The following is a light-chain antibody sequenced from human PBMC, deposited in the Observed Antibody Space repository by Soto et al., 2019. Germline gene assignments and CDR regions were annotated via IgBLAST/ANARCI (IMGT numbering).Light chain of an antibody. CDR1: SRDVGGFHY. CDR3: SSYSSSGALI. CDR2: EVT. V-gene: IGLV2-14*01. Sequence: QSASVSGSLGQSITISCSGTSRDVGGFHYVSWYQQHPGIAPKVLIYEVTNRPSGVSYRFSASKSGNTASLTISGLQAEDEADYYCSSYSSSGALIFGGGTKLTVL. J-gene: IGLJ2*01.